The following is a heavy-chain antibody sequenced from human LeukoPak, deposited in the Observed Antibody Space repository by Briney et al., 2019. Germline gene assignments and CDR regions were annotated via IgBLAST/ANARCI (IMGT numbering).Heavy chain of an antibody. D-gene: IGHD4-11*01. CDR3: ARDRHDYKGTYYYYMDV. Sequence: PSETLSLTCTVSGHSISSGYYWGWIRQPPGKGLDWIGSIYHSGSTYYNPSLKSRVTISVDTSKNQFSLKLSSVTAADTAVYYCARDRHDYKGTYYYYMDVWGKGTTVTVSS. CDR1: GHSISSGYY. V-gene: IGHV4-38-2*02. CDR2: IYHSGST. J-gene: IGHJ6*03.